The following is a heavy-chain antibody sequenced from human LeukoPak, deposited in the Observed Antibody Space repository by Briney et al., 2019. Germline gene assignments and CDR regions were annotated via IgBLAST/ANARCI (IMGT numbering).Heavy chain of an antibody. Sequence: SETLSLTCTVSGGSITSTSYYWGWIRRTPGKGLEWIGNVYYNGITYDNPSLKSRITISVDTSKNQFSLKLSSVTAADTAVYYCARLPASWGQGTLVTVSS. CDR3: ARLPAS. CDR1: GGSITSTSYY. J-gene: IGHJ4*02. CDR2: VYYNGIT. V-gene: IGHV4-39*01.